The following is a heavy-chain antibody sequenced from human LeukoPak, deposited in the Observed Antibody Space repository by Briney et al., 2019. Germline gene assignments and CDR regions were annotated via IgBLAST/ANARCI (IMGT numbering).Heavy chain of an antibody. CDR2: IRYDGNSK. Sequence: PGGSLRLSCAASGFTFSSYGMHWVRQAPARGLEWVAFIRYDGNSKYYGGSVKGRFTISRDDSKSTLYLQMNSLRAEDTAVYYCAKDLTTGYCFDYWGQGILVTVSS. D-gene: IGHD3-9*01. CDR3: AKDLTTGYCFDY. CDR1: GFTFSSYG. V-gene: IGHV3-30*02. J-gene: IGHJ4*02.